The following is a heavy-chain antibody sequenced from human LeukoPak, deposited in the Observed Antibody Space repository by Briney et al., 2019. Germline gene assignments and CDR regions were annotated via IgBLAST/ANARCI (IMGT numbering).Heavy chain of an antibody. CDR2: IIPIFGTP. Sequence: GASVKVSCKASGGTFSSYAISWVRQAPGQGLEWMGGIIPIFGTPNYAQKFQGRVTITADESTSTAYMQLSSLRSEDTAVYYCARGLNSSSPQLQSYYYYGMDVWGQGTTVTVSS. V-gene: IGHV1-69*13. CDR3: ARGLNSSSPQLQSYYYYGMDV. J-gene: IGHJ6*02. D-gene: IGHD6-6*01. CDR1: GGTFSSYA.